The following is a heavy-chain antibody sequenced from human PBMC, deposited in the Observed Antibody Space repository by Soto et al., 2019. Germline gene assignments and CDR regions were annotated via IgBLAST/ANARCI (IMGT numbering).Heavy chain of an antibody. V-gene: IGHV3-30-3*01. D-gene: IGHD1-26*01. CDR3: SVSEWEPHFFDY. J-gene: IGHJ4*02. Sequence: PGGSLRLSCAASGFTFSSYAMHWVRQAPGKGLEWVAVISYDGSNKYYADSVKGRFTISRDNSKNTLYLQMNSLRAEDTAVYYCSVSEWEPHFFDYWGQGTLVTVSS. CDR2: ISYDGSNK. CDR1: GFTFSSYA.